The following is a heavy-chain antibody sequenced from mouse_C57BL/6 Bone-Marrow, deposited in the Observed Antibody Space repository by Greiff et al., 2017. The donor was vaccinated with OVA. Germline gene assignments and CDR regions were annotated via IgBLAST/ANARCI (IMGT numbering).Heavy chain of an antibody. V-gene: IGHV1-15*01. D-gene: IGHD1-1*01. CDR1: GYTFTDYE. CDR3: TNLEPRWVVADY. J-gene: IGHJ2*01. CDR2: IDPETGGT. Sequence: QVQLQQSGAELVRPGASVTLSCKASGYTFTDYEMHWVKQTPVHGLEWIGAIDPETGGTAYNQKSKGKAILTADKSSSTAYMELRSLTSEDSAVYYCTNLEPRWVVADYWGQGTTLTVSS.